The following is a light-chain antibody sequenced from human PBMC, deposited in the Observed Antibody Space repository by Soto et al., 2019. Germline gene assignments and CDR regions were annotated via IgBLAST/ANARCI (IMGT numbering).Light chain of an antibody. J-gene: IGLJ1*01. V-gene: IGLV2-8*01. CDR3: SSYAGINNLGV. CDR1: SSDVGGYKY. Sequence: QSALTQPPSASGSPGQSVTISCTGTSSDVGGYKYVSWYQQHPGKAPKLMIFEVNKRPSGVPDRLSGSKSGNTASLTVSGLQAEDEADYYSSSYAGINNLGVFGTGTKLTVL. CDR2: EVN.